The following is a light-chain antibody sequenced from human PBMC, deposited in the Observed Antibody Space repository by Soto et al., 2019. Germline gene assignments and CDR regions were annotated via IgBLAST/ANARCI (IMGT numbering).Light chain of an antibody. CDR3: TSYAGSNNPVV. J-gene: IGLJ2*01. Sequence: QSALTQPPSASGSPGQSVTISCTGTSSDIGSYNYASWYQQHPDKAPKLMIFEVNERPSGVPDRFSGSKSGNTASLTVSGLQAEDEADYYCTSYAGSNNPVVFGGGTKLTVL. V-gene: IGLV2-8*01. CDR2: EVN. CDR1: SSDIGSYNY.